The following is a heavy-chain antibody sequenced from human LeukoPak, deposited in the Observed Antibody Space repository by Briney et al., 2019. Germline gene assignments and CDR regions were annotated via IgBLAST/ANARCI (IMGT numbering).Heavy chain of an antibody. J-gene: IGHJ4*02. Sequence: KTSETLSLTCTVSGGSISSSSYYWGWIRQPPGKGLEWIGSIYYSGSTYYNPSLKSRVTISVDTSKNQFSLKLSSVTAADTAVYYCARALYYYGSGSFGAFDYWGQGTLVTVSS. CDR2: IYYSGST. CDR3: ARALYYYGSGSFGAFDY. CDR1: GGSISSSSYY. D-gene: IGHD3-10*01. V-gene: IGHV4-39*07.